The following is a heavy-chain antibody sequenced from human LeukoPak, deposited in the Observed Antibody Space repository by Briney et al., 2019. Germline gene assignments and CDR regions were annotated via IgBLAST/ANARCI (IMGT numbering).Heavy chain of an antibody. J-gene: IGHJ4*02. V-gene: IGHV3-74*01. CDR2: TKSDGSST. D-gene: IGHD3/OR15-3a*01. CDR1: GFTFSDYW. Sequence: PGGTLRLSCAASGFTFSDYWMHWVRQAPGKGLVWVSRTKSDGSSTSYADSVKGRFTITRDSAKNTLYLQMNSLRAEDTAVYYCARGTENYYGYWGQGTLVTVSS. CDR3: ARGTENYYGY.